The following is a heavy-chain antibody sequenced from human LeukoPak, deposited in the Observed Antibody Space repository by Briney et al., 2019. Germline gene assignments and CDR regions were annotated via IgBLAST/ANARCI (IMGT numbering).Heavy chain of an antibody. CDR1: GYTFTTYD. Sequence: GASVKVSYKASGYTFTTYDINWVRQATGQGLEWMGWMNPNSGNTGYAQKFQGRVTITRNTSISTAYMELSSLRSEDTAVYYCARGGTIAGYDYWGQGTLVTVSS. CDR2: MNPNSGNT. J-gene: IGHJ4*02. V-gene: IGHV1-8*03. CDR3: ARGGTIAGYDY. D-gene: IGHD6-13*01.